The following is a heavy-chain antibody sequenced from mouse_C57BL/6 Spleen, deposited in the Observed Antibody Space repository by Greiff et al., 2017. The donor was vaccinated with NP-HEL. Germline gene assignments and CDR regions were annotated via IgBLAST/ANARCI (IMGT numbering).Heavy chain of an antibody. CDR2: IYPSESET. V-gene: IGHV1-61*01. CDR3: ARSGNLYYFDY. Sequence: QVQLQQPGAELVRPGSSVKLSCKASGYTFTSYWMDWVKQRPGQGLEWIGNIYPSESETHYNQKFKDKATLTVDKSSSTAYMQLSSLTSEDSAVYYCARSGNLYYFDYWGQGTTLTVSS. D-gene: IGHD2-1*01. CDR1: GYTFTSYW. J-gene: IGHJ2*01.